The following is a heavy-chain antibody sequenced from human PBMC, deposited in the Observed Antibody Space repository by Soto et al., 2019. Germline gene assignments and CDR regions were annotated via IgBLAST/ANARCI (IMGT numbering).Heavy chain of an antibody. CDR2: IYRSGIA. V-gene: IGHV4-30-4*08. CDR3: AREVGYNSGMPFDY. Sequence: SETLSVTCTVSGGSIRSGDFYWSWIRKTPGKGLEWIGYIYRSGIAYYNPSLKSRATISLDTSKNQVSLKLSSVTAADTAVYFCAREVGYNSGMPFDYWGQGALVTVSS. D-gene: IGHD5-18*01. CDR1: GGSIRSGDFY. J-gene: IGHJ4*02.